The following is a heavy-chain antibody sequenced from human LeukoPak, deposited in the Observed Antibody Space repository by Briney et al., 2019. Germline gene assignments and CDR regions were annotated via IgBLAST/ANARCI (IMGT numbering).Heavy chain of an antibody. CDR1: GFTFSSYA. CDR3: ARYSSHWSFDS. J-gene: IGHJ4*02. V-gene: IGHV3-23*01. D-gene: IGHD6-19*01. CDR2: ISGGGGST. Sequence: VGSLRLSCAASGFTFSSYAMSWVRQAPGRGLEWVSAISGGGGSTYYADSVKGRFTISRDNSKNTLYLQMNSLRAEDTAVYYCARYSSHWSFDSWGQGTLVTVSS.